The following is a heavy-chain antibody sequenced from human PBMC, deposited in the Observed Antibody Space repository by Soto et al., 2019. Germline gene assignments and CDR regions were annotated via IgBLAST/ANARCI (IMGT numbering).Heavy chain of an antibody. CDR2: ISAYNGNT. V-gene: IGHV1-18*01. D-gene: IGHD3-22*01. CDR3: ARERRRQYYYDSSGYQLAAFDI. Sequence: ASVKVSGKASGYTFTSYGISWVRQAPGQGLEWMGWISAYNGNTNYAQKLQGRVTMTTDTSTSTAYMELRSLRSDDTAVYYCARERRRQYYYDSSGYQLAAFDIWGQGTMVTVS. J-gene: IGHJ3*02. CDR1: GYTFTSYG.